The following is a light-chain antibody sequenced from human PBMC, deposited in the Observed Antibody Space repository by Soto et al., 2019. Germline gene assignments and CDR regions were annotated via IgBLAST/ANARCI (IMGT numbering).Light chain of an antibody. CDR2: EGS. Sequence: QSVLTQPASVSGSPGQSITISCTGTSSDVGSYNLVSWYQQFPGKAPNLMIYEGSKRPSGVSNRFSGSKSGNTASLTISGLQAEDEADYYCCSYAGSSTVVFGGGTKLTVL. J-gene: IGLJ2*01. CDR1: SSDVGSYNL. CDR3: CSYAGSSTVV. V-gene: IGLV2-23*01.